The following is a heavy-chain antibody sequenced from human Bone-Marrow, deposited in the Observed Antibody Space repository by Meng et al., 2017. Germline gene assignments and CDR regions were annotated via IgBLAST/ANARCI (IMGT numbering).Heavy chain of an antibody. CDR3: AKDKGASYSVYFDY. Sequence: GESLKISCAASGFTFDDYAMHWVRQAPGKGLEWVSLISWYGGSTYYADSVKGRFTISRDNSKNALYLQMNSLSAEDTALYYCAKDKGASYSVYFDYWGQGTLVTVSS. CDR1: GFTFDDYA. D-gene: IGHD1-26*01. J-gene: IGHJ4*02. CDR2: ISWYGGST. V-gene: IGHV3-43D*03.